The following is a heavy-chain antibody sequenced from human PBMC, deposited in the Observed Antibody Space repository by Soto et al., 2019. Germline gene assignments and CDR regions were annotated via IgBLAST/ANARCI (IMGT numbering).Heavy chain of an antibody. J-gene: IGHJ5*02. CDR2: ISSRDGHT. Sequence: ASVKVSCKASGYNFASYGFNWVRQAPGQGLEWVGWISSRDGHTTCAQTVQGRVTMTKDTSTDTAYMELSSLRSEDTAVYYCATAKTRITIFGVVIMNWFDPWGQGTLVTVSS. CDR3: ATAKTRITIFGVVIMNWFDP. D-gene: IGHD3-3*01. V-gene: IGHV1-18*01. CDR1: GYNFASYG.